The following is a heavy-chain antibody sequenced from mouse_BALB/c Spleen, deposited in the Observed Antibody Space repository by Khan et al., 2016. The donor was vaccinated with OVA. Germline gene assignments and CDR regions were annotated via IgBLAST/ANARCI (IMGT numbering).Heavy chain of an antibody. V-gene: IGHV5-17*02. J-gene: IGHJ4*01. CDR1: GFTFSSFG. CDR3: SREFYGPHYYSMDY. CDR2: ISSGSATI. D-gene: IGHD1-1*02. Sequence: EVELVESGGGLVQPGGSRTLSCAASGFTFSSFGMYWVRQAPEKGLEWVAYISSGSATIYYVDTVKGRFTISRDNTKKTLFLQMTSLTSEDTAMYYCSREFYGPHYYSMDYWGQGTSVTVSS.